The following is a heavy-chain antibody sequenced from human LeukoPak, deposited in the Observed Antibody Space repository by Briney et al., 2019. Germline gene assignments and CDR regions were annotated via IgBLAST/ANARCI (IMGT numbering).Heavy chain of an antibody. CDR2: MYYSGST. J-gene: IGHJ4*02. D-gene: IGHD3-22*01. Sequence: SETLSLTCTVSGGSITGSSYYWGWIRQPPGKGLEWIGSMYYSGSTYYNPSLKSRLTISVDTSKNQFSLKLTSVTVADTAVYYCARQYYDNTGYYYFDYWGQGTLVTVSS. CDR1: GGSITGSSYY. V-gene: IGHV4-39*01. CDR3: ARQYYDNTGYYYFDY.